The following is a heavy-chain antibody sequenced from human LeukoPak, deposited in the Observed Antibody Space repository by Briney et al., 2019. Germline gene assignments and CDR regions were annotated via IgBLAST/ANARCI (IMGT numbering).Heavy chain of an antibody. J-gene: IGHJ4*02. CDR1: GFSLNTEQVA. CDR2: IYRDDAT. CDR3: ARWRATSIIPYSFDY. Sequence: SGPTLVKPTETLTLTCTFSGFSLNTEQVAVGWIRQSPGKALEWFALIYRDDATRNSASFETRVTITKDTSRNQVVLKVANMDPADTGSYYCARWRATSIIPYSFDYRGRGILVTVSS. D-gene: IGHD3-3*01. V-gene: IGHV2-5*02.